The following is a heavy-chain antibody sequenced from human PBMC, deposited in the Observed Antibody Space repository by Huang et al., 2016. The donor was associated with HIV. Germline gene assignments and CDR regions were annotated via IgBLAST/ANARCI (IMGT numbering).Heavy chain of an antibody. D-gene: IGHD3-10*01. CDR3: AREAWASGVAHYFDY. Sequence: QVQLVQSGAEVKRPGASVKVSCKASGYSFTGHFIHWVRQAPGQGLGWVGGIDPTSGGIIWAAMFQVRVSMTRDKSIGTAYMELSGLRSDDTAVCFCAREAWASGVAHYFDYWGPGTLVTVSS. V-gene: IGHV1-2*02. J-gene: IGHJ4*02. CDR2: IDPTSGGI. CDR1: GYSFTGHF.